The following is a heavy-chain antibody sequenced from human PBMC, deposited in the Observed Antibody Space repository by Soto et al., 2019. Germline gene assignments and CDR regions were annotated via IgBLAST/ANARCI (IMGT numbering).Heavy chain of an antibody. V-gene: IGHV4-30-4*01. D-gene: IGHD3-3*01. J-gene: IGHJ5*02. CDR3: ARGVTVFGLVSRFWFDP. CDR2: IYNSGIT. CDR1: GGSISSGDYS. Sequence: SETLSLTCTVSGGSISSGDYSWSWVRQSPGKGLEWIGHIYNSGITYYNPSLKSRVVISIDTSRNQLSLRLNSLTAADRAVYFCARGVTVFGLVSRFWFDPWGQGTVVTVSS.